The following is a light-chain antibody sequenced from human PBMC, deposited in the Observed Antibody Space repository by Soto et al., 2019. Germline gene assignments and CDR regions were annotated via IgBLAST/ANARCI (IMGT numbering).Light chain of an antibody. CDR2: GAS. J-gene: IGKJ2*01. V-gene: IGKV3-20*01. Sequence: IVLTQSPSTLSLSPGERATLSCRASQSVSSSYLAWYQQKPGQAPRLLIYGASSSATGIPDRFSGSGSGTDFTLTISRLEPEDFAVYYCQQYGSSPMYTFGQGTKLEIK. CDR1: QSVSSSY. CDR3: QQYGSSPMYT.